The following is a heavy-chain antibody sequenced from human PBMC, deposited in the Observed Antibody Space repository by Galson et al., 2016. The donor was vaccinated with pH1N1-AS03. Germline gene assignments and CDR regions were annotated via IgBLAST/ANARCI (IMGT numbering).Heavy chain of an antibody. CDR1: GFSFSTYA. J-gene: IGHJ6*03. CDR2: ISSSGGTT. V-gene: IGHV3-23*01. Sequence: SLRLSCAASGFSFSTYAMTWVRQAPGKGLEWVSGISSSGGTTYYAESVKGRSAISRDNSKNTLYLLMNSLRAEDTAVYYCAKGDDFWSGYSPNYYYCMDVWGKGTTVTVSS. CDR3: AKGDDFWSGYSPNYYYCMDV. D-gene: IGHD3-3*01.